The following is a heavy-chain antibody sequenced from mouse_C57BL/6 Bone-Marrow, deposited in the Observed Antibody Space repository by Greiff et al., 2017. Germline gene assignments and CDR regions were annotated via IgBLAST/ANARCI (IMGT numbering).Heavy chain of an antibody. V-gene: IGHV5-4*01. J-gene: IGHJ4*01. D-gene: IGHD2-5*01. CDR1: GFTFSSYA. Sequence: EVQRVESGGGLVKPGGSLKLSCAASGFTFSSYAMSWVRQTPEKRLEWVATISDGGSYTYYPDNVKGRFTISRDNAKNNLYLQMSHLKSEDTAMYYCARDSNRYAMDYWGQGTSVTVSS. CDR3: ARDSNRYAMDY. CDR2: ISDGGSYT.